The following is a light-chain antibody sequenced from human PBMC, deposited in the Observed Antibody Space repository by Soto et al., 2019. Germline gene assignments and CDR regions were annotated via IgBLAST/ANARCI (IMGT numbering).Light chain of an antibody. Sequence: EIVLTQSPGTLSLSPGETATLSCRASQSVNIYLAWYQQKPGQAPRLLIYGASNRATGIPDRFSGSGSGTDFTPTISRLEPEDFAVYYCQQYGSSPWTFGQGTKVDIK. CDR3: QQYGSSPWT. CDR1: QSVNIY. V-gene: IGKV3-20*01. CDR2: GAS. J-gene: IGKJ1*01.